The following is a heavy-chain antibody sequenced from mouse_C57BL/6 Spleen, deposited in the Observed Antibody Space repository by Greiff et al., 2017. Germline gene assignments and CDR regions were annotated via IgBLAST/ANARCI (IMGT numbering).Heavy chain of an antibody. D-gene: IGHD1-1*01. Sequence: EVQLQESGPGLVKPSQSLSLTCSVTGYSITSGYYWNWIRQFPGNKLEWMGYISYAGSNNYNPSLKNRISITRDTSKNQFFLKLNSVTTEDTATYYCARVLGDYFDYWGQGTTLTVSS. CDR3: ARVLGDYFDY. CDR1: GYSITSGYY. CDR2: ISYAGSN. V-gene: IGHV3-6*01. J-gene: IGHJ2*01.